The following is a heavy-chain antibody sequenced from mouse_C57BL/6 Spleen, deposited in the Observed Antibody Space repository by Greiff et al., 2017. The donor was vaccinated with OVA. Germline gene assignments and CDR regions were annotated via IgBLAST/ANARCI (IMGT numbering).Heavy chain of an antibody. V-gene: IGHV14-4*01. CDR1: GFNIKDDY. CDR3: TTKFRRSAWFAY. J-gene: IGHJ3*01. Sequence: VQLQQSGAELVRPGASVKLSCTASGFNIKDDYMNWVKQRPEQGLEWIGWIDPENGDTEYASKFQGKATITADTSSNTAYLQLSSLTSEDTAVYYCTTKFRRSAWFAYWGQGTLVTVSA. CDR2: IDPENGDT.